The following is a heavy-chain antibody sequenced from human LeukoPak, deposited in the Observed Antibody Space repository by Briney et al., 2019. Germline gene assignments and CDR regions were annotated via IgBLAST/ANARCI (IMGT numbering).Heavy chain of an antibody. CDR1: GFTVSSNY. J-gene: IGHJ4*02. CDR3: ARDARGRWVDY. V-gene: IGHV3-53*01. D-gene: IGHD4-23*01. CDR2: IYSGGST. Sequence: GGSLRLSCAASGFTVSSNYMSWVRQAPGKGLEWVSVIYSGGSTYYADSVKGRFTISRDNSKNTLYLQMNSLRAEDTAVYYCARDARGRWVDYWGQGTLVTVSS.